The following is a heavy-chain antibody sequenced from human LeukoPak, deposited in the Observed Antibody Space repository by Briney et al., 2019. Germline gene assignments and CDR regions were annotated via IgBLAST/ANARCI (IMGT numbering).Heavy chain of an antibody. D-gene: IGHD7-27*01. CDR1: GYTFTRYY. V-gene: IGHV1-46*01. J-gene: IGHJ4*02. Sequence: GASVKVSCKASGYTFTRYYMHWVRQVPGQGLEWMGIINPGRGNTNYAQNFHGRVTLTRDTSTSTIYMELSSLRSEDTAVYYCARDRDWGSSDPFDYWGQGTLVTVSS. CDR2: INPGRGNT. CDR3: ARDRDWGSSDPFDY.